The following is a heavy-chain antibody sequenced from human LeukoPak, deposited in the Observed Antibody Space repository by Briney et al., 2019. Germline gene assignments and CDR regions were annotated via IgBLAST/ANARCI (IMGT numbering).Heavy chain of an antibody. V-gene: IGHV1-69*13. CDR3: ARALGYSSSSGDY. Sequence: SVKVSCKASGGTLSSYAISWVRQAPGQGLEWVGGIIPIFGTANYAQKFQGRVTITADESTSTAYMELSSLRSEDTAVYYCARALGYSSSSGDYWGQGTLVTVSS. CDR2: IIPIFGTA. CDR1: GGTLSSYA. D-gene: IGHD6-6*01. J-gene: IGHJ4*02.